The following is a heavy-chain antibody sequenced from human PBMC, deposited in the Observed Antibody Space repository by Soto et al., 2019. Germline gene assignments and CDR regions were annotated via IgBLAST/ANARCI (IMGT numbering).Heavy chain of an antibody. V-gene: IGHV3-66*01. D-gene: IGHD2-2*01. J-gene: IGHJ4*02. CDR3: AREVLSSTSWKYDY. Sequence: PGGSLRLSCAASGFTVSSNYMSWVRQAPGKGLEWVSVIYSGGSTYYADSVKGRFTISRDNSKNTLYLQMNSLRAEDTAVYYCAREVLSSTSWKYDYWGQGTLVTVSS. CDR1: GFTVSSNY. CDR2: IYSGGST.